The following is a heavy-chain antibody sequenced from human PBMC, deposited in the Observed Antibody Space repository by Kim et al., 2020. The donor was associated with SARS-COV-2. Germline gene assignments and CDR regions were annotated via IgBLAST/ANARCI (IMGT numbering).Heavy chain of an antibody. J-gene: IGHJ3*02. V-gene: IGHV3-49*02. D-gene: IGHD3-3*01. Sequence: ASVKGRLTITRDDSKSIAYLQMNSLKTEDTAVYYCTRGYDFWSGPDAFDIWGQGTMVTVSS. CDR3: TRGYDFWSGPDAFDI.